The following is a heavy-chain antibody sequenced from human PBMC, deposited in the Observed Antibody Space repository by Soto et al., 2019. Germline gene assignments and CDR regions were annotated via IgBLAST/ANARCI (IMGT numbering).Heavy chain of an antibody. CDR1: GDSISNYY. D-gene: IGHD1-1*01. CDR2: IYASGTT. CDR3: ARESRSELGTVEY. Sequence: QVRLQESSPGLVKPSETLSLTCTVSGDSISNYYWSWIRQPAGKGLECLGRIYASGTTTYNPSLSSRVTMSVDTSKSQFSLNLNSVTAADTAVYYCARESRSELGTVEYWGQGTLVTVSS. J-gene: IGHJ4*02. V-gene: IGHV4-4*07.